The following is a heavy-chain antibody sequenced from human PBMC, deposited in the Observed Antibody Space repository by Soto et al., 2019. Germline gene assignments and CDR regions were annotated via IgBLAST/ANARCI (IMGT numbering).Heavy chain of an antibody. CDR2: ISGSLGSA. CDR3: AKDSRLPGFGLLIHAFDI. CDR1: GFTFNDYA. D-gene: IGHD3-3*01. V-gene: IGHV3-23*01. J-gene: IGHJ3*02. Sequence: PGGSLRLSCAVSGFTFNDYAMSWVRQAPGKGLEWVSTISGSLGSAYYAASVEGRFTISGDNSNNTLYLQMNSLRVEDTATYYCAKDSRLPGFGLLIHAFDIWGHGTMGTVS.